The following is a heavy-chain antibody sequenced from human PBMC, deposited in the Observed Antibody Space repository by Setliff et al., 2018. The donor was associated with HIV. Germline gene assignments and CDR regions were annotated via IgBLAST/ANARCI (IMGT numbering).Heavy chain of an antibody. D-gene: IGHD1-26*01. CDR1: GFTFSTYS. CDR3: ARESKGAMALEIFDY. J-gene: IGHJ4*02. V-gene: IGHV3-21*01. Sequence: GGSLRLSCEASGFTFSTYSMNWVRQAPGKGLEWVSSISANSTYIYYADSLKGRFTISRDNAKNSLSLQMNSLRAEDTAVYYCARESKGAMALEIFDYWGQGTLVTVSS. CDR2: ISANSTYI.